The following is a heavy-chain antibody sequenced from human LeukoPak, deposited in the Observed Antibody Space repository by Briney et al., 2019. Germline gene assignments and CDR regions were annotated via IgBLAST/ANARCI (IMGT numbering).Heavy chain of an antibody. V-gene: IGHV1-69*13. CDR2: IIPIFGTA. J-gene: IGHJ4*02. D-gene: IGHD2-15*01. CDR3: ATGYCSGGSCYFGAFDY. Sequence: ASVKVSCKASGGTFSSYAISWVRQAPAQGLEWMGGIIPIFGTANYAQKFQGRVTITADESTSTAYMELSSLRSEDTAVYYCATGYCSGGSCYFGAFDYWGQGTLVTVSS. CDR1: GGTFSSYA.